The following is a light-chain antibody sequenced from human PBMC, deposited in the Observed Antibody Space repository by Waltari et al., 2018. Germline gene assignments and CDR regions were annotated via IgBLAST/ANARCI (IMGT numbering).Light chain of an antibody. CDR3: ALYMGSGIWV. Sequence: QTVVTQEPSLSVSPGGTVTLTCALSSGSLSTTSYATWYQQPPGQAPRTLVYKATARASGLPDRFSGSILGNTAALTITGAQADDESDYYCALYMGSGIWVFGGGTRLTVL. CDR2: KAT. V-gene: IGLV8-61*01. J-gene: IGLJ3*02. CDR1: SGSLSTTSY.